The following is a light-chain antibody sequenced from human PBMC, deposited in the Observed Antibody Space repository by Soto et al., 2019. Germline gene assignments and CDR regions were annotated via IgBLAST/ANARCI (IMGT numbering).Light chain of an antibody. CDR1: NIDSRT. V-gene: IGLV3-21*02. J-gene: IGLJ1*01. Sequence: SYELTQPPSVSVAPGQTATISCGENNIDSRTVHWYQQKPGQAPLLVVYDNSFRPSGIPNRFSGSNSGNTATPTISRVEAGDEADYYCQVWDKVDDHIYVFGTGTKVTVL. CDR3: QVWDKVDDHIYV. CDR2: DNS.